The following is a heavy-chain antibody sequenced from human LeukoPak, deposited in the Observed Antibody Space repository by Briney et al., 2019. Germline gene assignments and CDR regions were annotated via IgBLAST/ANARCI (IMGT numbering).Heavy chain of an antibody. V-gene: IGHV3-48*03. CDR1: GFTFSSYE. CDR3: ARSSGSYYPDDY. J-gene: IGHJ4*02. D-gene: IGHD1-26*01. CDR2: ISSSGSTI. Sequence: GGSLRLSCAASGFTFSSYEMNWVRQAPGKGPEWVSYISSSGSTIYYADSVKGRFTISRDNAKNSLYLQMNSLRAEDTAVYYCARSSGSYYPDDYWGQGTLVTASS.